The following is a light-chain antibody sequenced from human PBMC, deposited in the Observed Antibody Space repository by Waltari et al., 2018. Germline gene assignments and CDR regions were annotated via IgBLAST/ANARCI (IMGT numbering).Light chain of an antibody. CDR2: EAT. V-gene: IGLV3-10*01. CDR3: FATNTSDNF. J-gene: IGLJ2*01. CDR1: PLPTKH. Sequence: SYELTQPPSVSVSPGQTDRTTCSREPLPTKHAHWYQQKSGQAPVLVIYEATKRPSGIPERLSGSSSGTMATLIINGAQVEDEGDYYCFATNTSDNFFGGGTKLTVL.